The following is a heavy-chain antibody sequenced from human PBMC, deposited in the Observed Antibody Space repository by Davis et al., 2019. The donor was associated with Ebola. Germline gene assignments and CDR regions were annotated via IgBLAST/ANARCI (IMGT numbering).Heavy chain of an antibody. V-gene: IGHV1-18*01. CDR2: IGAYNGNT. CDR3: ARGDRGSGTYARTPNYYGMDV. Sequence: ASVKVSCKASGYNFTRYGINWVRQAPGQGLEWMGWIGAYNGNTNYAQKFQDRVTMTTDTSTGTAYMEVRSLRSGDTAVYYCARGDRGSGTYARTPNYYGMDVWGQGTTVTVSS. D-gene: IGHD3-10*01. J-gene: IGHJ6*02. CDR1: GYNFTRYG.